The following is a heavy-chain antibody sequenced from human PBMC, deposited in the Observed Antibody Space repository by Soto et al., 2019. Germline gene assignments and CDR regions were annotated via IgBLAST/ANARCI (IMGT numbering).Heavy chain of an antibody. D-gene: IGHD3-9*01. CDR3: TTAEFGDYDFLTGSYKGLY. CDR1: GFIFTNAW. CDR2: IKSKTDGGTT. Sequence: EVQLVESGGGLVKVGGSLRLSCAASGFIFTNAWMNWVRQAPGKGLEWVGRIKSKTDGGTTDYAAPVKGRFTISSDDSKNTLYLQMSSLKTEDTAVYYCTTAEFGDYDFLTGSYKGLYWGQGTLVTVSS. V-gene: IGHV3-15*07. J-gene: IGHJ4*02.